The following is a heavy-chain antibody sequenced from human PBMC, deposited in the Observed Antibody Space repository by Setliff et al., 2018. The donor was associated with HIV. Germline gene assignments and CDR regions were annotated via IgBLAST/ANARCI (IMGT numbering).Heavy chain of an antibody. CDR2: VSHTGST. Sequence: SETLSLTCAVYGGSLSGYYWRWIRQPPGKGLEWIGDVSHTGSTNYNQSLKSRITISADTPKNQFSLKPSSVTAADTAVYYCAREGTYSGTYWVRRVASFDIWGQGTMVTVSS. D-gene: IGHD1-26*01. V-gene: IGHV4-34*01. CDR3: AREGTYSGTYWVRRVASFDI. CDR1: GGSLSGYY. J-gene: IGHJ3*02.